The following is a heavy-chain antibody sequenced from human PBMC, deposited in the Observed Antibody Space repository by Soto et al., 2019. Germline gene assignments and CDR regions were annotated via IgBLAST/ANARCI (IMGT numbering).Heavy chain of an antibody. CDR3: AISTGWFDL. CDR2: IYSGGST. Sequence: EVQLVESGGGLVQPGGSLRLSCAASGFTVSSNYMSWVRQAPGKGLEWVSVIYSGGSTYYADSVKGRFTISRDNSKNTLYLQMNSRRAEDTVGYYGAISTGWFDLRGQGTLVTVSS. V-gene: IGHV3-66*01. CDR1: GFTVSSNY. D-gene: IGHD2-2*01. J-gene: IGHJ5*02.